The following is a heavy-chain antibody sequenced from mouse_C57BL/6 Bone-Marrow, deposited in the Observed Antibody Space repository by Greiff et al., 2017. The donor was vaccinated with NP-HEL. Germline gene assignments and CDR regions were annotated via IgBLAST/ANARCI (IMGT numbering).Heavy chain of an antibody. CDR3: ARQGGFDYDRAMDY. V-gene: IGHV5-15*01. CDR1: GFTFSDYG. J-gene: IGHJ4*01. D-gene: IGHD2-4*01. Sequence: EVKLVESGGGLVQPGGSLKLSCAASGFTFSDYGMAWVRQAPRKGPEWVAFISNLAYSIYYADTVTGRFTISRENAKNTLYLEMSSLRSEDTAMYYCARQGGFDYDRAMDYWGQGTSVTVSS. CDR2: ISNLAYSI.